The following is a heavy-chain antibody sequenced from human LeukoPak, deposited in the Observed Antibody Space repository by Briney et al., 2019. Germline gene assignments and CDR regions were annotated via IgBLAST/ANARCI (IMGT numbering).Heavy chain of an antibody. D-gene: IGHD2-2*01. J-gene: IGHJ6*03. CDR1: GFTVSSSY. CDR3: ARDGSQIVVVPAAMSYMDV. Sequence: SGGSLRLSCAASGFTVSSSYMGWVRQAPGKGLEWVSLIYSGGTTYYADSVKGRFTISRDNSKNTLYLQMNSLRAEDTAVYYCARDGSQIVVVPAAMSYMDVWGKGTTVTVSS. V-gene: IGHV3-53*05. CDR2: IYSGGTT.